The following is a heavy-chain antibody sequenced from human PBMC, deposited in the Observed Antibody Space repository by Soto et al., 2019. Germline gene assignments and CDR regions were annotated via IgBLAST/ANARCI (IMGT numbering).Heavy chain of an antibody. Sequence: SDTLSLTCSVSGGAVSSGTYYWSWIRQPPGKGLEWIGHIYFTGSTNYNPSLKSRVTMSLDTSRNQFSLKLSSVTAADTAVYYCTRGPPRVQWFDPWGLGTLVTVSS. V-gene: IGHV4-61*01. CDR1: GGAVSSGTYY. J-gene: IGHJ5*02. CDR3: TRGPPRVQWFDP. CDR2: IYFTGST.